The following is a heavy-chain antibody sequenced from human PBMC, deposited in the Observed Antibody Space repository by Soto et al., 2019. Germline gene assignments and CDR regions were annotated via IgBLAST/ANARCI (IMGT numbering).Heavy chain of an antibody. CDR3: ARGQQLVANWLDP. J-gene: IGHJ5*02. V-gene: IGHV3-11*01. CDR1: GFPFSDSY. D-gene: IGHD6-6*01. CDR2: ISSTGSTP. Sequence: KPGGSLRLSCVASGFPFSDSYMAWIRQAPGKGLEEIATISSTGSTPYYADSVKGRFTISRDNAQNSLYLEMNNLRAEDTAVYYCARGQQLVANWLDPWGQGILVTVSS.